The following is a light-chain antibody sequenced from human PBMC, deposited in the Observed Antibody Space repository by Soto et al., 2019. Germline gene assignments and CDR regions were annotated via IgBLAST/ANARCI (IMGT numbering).Light chain of an antibody. CDR3: QSYDSSLSVVV. J-gene: IGLJ2*01. V-gene: IGLV1-40*01. CDR1: SSNIGAGYD. Sequence: QPVLTQPPSVSGAPGQRVTISCTGSSSNIGAGYDVHWYQQLPGTAPKLLIYGNSNRPSGVPDRFSGSKSGTSASLAITGLQAEDEADYYCQSYDSSLSVVVFDGGTKLTVL. CDR2: GNS.